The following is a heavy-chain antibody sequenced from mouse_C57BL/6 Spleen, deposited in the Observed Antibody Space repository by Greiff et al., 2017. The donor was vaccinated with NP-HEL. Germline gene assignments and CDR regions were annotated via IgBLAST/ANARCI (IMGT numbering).Heavy chain of an antibody. D-gene: IGHD2-4*01. J-gene: IGHJ3*01. V-gene: IGHV5-4*03. CDR3: ASEKVYYDYDWFAY. CDR2: ISDGGSYT. Sequence: EVKLMESGGGLVKPGGSLKLSCAASGFTFSSYAMSWVRQTPEKRLEWVATISDGGSYTYYPDNVKGRFTISRDNAKNNLYLQMSHLKSEDTAMYYCASEKVYYDYDWFAYWGQGTLVTVSA. CDR1: GFTFSSYA.